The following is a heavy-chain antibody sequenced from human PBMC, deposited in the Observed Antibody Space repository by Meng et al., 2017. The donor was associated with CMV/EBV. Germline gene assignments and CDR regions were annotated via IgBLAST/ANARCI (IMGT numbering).Heavy chain of an antibody. CDR1: GGSISSISYY. CDR3: ARRITSDRIDP. J-gene: IGHJ5*02. CDR2: IYYTGST. Sequence: SETLSLTCTVSGGSISSISYYWGWIRQPPGKGLEWIGSIYYTGSTYYNPSLKSRVTISVDTSKNQFSLKLSSVTAADTDVYYCARRITSDRIDPWGQGTLVTVSS. D-gene: IGHD3-10*01. V-gene: IGHV4-39*07.